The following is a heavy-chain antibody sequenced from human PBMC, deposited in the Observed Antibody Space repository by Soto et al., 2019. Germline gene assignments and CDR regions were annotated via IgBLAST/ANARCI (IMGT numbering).Heavy chain of an antibody. Sequence: SETLSLTCTVSGGSINTFYWSWVRQPAGKGLEWIGRIFSSGSTSFNPSLESPVAMSVDTSKNHFSLNLSSVTAADIAVYYCAREGSYSAYNFAHGIQLWSFDFWGQGALVTVSS. CDR3: AREGSYSAYNFAHGIQLWSFDF. V-gene: IGHV4-4*07. CDR1: GGSINTFY. D-gene: IGHD5-12*01. CDR2: IFSSGST. J-gene: IGHJ4*02.